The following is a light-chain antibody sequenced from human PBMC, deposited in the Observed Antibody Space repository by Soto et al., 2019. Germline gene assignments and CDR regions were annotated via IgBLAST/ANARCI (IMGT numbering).Light chain of an antibody. CDR1: QSVSSK. V-gene: IGKV3-15*01. CDR2: GVS. J-gene: IGKJ2*01. CDR3: QQYNNWPHT. Sequence: EIVMTQSPATLSVSPGERAPLSCRASQSVSSKLAWFQQKPGQAPSLLIYGVSTRATGVPVRFSGSGSGTEFTLTINSLQSEDFAVYYCQQYNNWPHTFGQGTKVDIK.